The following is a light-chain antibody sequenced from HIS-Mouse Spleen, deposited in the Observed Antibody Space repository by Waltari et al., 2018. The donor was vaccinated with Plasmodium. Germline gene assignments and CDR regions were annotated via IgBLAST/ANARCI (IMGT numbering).Light chain of an antibody. CDR2: AAS. V-gene: IGKV1-6*01. Sequence: AIQLTQSPSSLSASVGDRVTITCRARQGISSALAWYQQKPGKAPKLLISAASSLQSGVPSRFSGSGSGTDFTLTISSLQPEDVATYYCLQDYNYPYTFGQGTKLEIK. CDR1: QGISSA. CDR3: LQDYNYPYT. J-gene: IGKJ2*01.